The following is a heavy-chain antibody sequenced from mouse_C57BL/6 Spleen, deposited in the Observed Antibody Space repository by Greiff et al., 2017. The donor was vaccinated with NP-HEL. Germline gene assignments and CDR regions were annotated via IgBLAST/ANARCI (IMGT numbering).Heavy chain of an antibody. D-gene: IGHD2-4*01. Sequence: QVQLQQSGAELVKPGASVKISCKASGYAFSSYWMNWVKQRPGKGLEWIGQIYPGDGDTNYNGKFKGKATLTADKSSSTAYMQLSSLTSEDSAVYFCARYGDYDYGLPFAYWGQGTLVTVSA. J-gene: IGHJ3*01. CDR3: ARYGDYDYGLPFAY. CDR1: GYAFSSYW. V-gene: IGHV1-80*01. CDR2: IYPGDGDT.